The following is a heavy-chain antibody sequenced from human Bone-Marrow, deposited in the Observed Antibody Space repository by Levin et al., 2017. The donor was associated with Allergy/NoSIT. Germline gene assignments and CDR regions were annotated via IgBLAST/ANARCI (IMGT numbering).Heavy chain of an antibody. CDR2: IYHSGST. D-gene: IGHD3-3*01. J-gene: IGHJ6*02. V-gene: IGHV4-38-2*01. CDR3: ARGGGDFWSGYSYYYYGMDV. CDR1: GSSISSGYY. Sequence: GSLRLSCAVSGSSISSGYYWGWIRQPPGKGLEWLGSIYHSGSTYYNPSLKSRVTISVDTSKNQFSLKLSSVTAADTAVYYCARGGGDFWSGYSYYYYGMDVWGQGTTVTVSS.